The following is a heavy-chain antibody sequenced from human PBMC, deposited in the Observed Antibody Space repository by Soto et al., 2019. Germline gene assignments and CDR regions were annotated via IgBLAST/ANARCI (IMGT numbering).Heavy chain of an antibody. CDR2: ISLYSDGT. D-gene: IGHD2-2*01. CDR3: ARVVPGAEAWFGP. Sequence: RASVKVSCKTSGYTFSNYGITWVRQAPGQPLEWLGWISLYSDGTNYAQKFQGRVSMTTDTSTTTAYMELRSPRSDDTAVYYCARVVPGAEAWFGPWGQGTLVTVSS. J-gene: IGHJ5*02. V-gene: IGHV1-18*01. CDR1: GYTFSNYG.